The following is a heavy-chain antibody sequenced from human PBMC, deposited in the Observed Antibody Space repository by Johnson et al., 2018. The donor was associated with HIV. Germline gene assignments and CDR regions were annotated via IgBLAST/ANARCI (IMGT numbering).Heavy chain of an antibody. CDR1: GFAFNNYW. CDR3: ARMGLTGAFDI. D-gene: IGHD3-9*01. Sequence: VQLVESGGGLVQPGGSLRLSCAASGFAFNNYWMHWVRQAPGKGLVCVSRFNNDGNTTTYAASVKGRFTISRDNAKNTLYLQMDSLRAEDTAVYYCARMGLTGAFDIWGQGTMVTVSS. J-gene: IGHJ3*02. CDR2: FNNDGNTT. V-gene: IGHV3-74*01.